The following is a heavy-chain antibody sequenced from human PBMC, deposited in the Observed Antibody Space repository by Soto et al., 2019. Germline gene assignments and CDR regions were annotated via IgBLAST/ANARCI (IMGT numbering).Heavy chain of an antibody. CDR3: ARVRPSIAVTEALYV. CDR1: GFTFSDYV. Sequence: QVRLVESGGGVVQPGTSLRLSCAASGFTFSDYVIHWVRQAAGKGLEWVASMTYDGATEYYADSVKGRFTMSRDNSKRALSLQMNSLTPDDTAVYYCARVRPSIAVTEALYVWGQGTKVTVSS. V-gene: IGHV3-30*14. J-gene: IGHJ3*01. D-gene: IGHD4-4*01. CDR2: MTYDGATE.